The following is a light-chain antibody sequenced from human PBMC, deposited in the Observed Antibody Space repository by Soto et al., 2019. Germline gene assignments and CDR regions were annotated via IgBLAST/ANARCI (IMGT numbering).Light chain of an antibody. CDR1: QSVGSR. Sequence: EIAMTQSPATLSVSPGEGATLSCRASQSVGSRVAWYQQKPGQPPRLLIHDASTRATGVPARFSGSGSGTHFTLTITSLQSEDLAVYYCQQYLDWRTFGQGTKLEIK. CDR3: QQYLDWRT. V-gene: IGKV3-15*01. J-gene: IGKJ2*02. CDR2: DAS.